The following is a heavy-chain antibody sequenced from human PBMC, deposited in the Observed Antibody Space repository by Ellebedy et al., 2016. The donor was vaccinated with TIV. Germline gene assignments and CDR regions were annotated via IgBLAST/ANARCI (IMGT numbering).Heavy chain of an antibody. CDR3: ARRIAARPDYYYAMDV. CDR2: IKGDGSEK. CDR1: GFTFSDYW. J-gene: IGHJ6*02. V-gene: IGHV3-7*01. D-gene: IGHD6-6*01. Sequence: GESLKISCAASGFTFSDYWMTWVRQAPGKGLEWVANIKGDGSEKYYVDSVKGRFTISRDNAKNSLYLQMNSLRADDTAVYYCARRIAARPDYYYAMDVWGQGTTVTVAS.